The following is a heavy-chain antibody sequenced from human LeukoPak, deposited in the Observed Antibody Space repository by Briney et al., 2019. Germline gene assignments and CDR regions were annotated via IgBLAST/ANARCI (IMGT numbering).Heavy chain of an antibody. CDR3: ARDRGYGDYGSYWYFDL. Sequence: SPTLSLTCTVSGGSISSGGYYWGWIRHHPGKGLEWLGYIYYSGSTYYNPSLKSRVTISVDTSKNQFSLKLSSVTAADTAVYYCARDRGYGDYGSYWYFDLWGRGTLVTVSS. J-gene: IGHJ2*01. V-gene: IGHV4-31*03. CDR2: IYYSGST. CDR1: GGSISSGGYY. D-gene: IGHD4-17*01.